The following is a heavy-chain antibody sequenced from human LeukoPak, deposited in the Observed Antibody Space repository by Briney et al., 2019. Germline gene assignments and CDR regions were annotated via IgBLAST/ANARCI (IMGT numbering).Heavy chain of an antibody. CDR3: ARWGHSNYYYYYGMDV. V-gene: IGHV3-7*01. J-gene: IGHJ6*02. CDR2: IKQDGSEK. CDR1: GFTFSTYW. D-gene: IGHD7-27*01. Sequence: GGSLRLSCAASGFTFSTYWMSWVRQAPGKGLEWVASIKQDGSEKYYVDSVKGRFTISRDNAKNSLYLQMNSLRAEDTAVYYCARWGHSNYYYYYGMDVWGQGTTVTVSS.